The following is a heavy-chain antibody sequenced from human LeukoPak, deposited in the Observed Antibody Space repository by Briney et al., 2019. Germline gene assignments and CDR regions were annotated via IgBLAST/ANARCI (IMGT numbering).Heavy chain of an antibody. D-gene: IGHD6-19*01. V-gene: IGHV3-21*01. CDR3: ARDGSSGGPYY. CDR2: ISSSSSYI. Sequence: GGSLRLSCADSGCTFSSYSMKWVRQAPAQGQELVSSISSSSSYIYYADSVKGRFTISRDNAKNSLYLQMNSLRAEDTAVYYCARDGSSGGPYYWGQGTLVTVSS. CDR1: GCTFSSYS. J-gene: IGHJ4*02.